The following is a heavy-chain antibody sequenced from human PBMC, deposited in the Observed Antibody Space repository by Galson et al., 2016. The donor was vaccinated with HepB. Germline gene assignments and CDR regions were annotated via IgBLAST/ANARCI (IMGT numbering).Heavy chain of an antibody. CDR2: INTDGSTT. CDR1: GFTFSSNW. Sequence: LRLSCAASGFTFSSNWMHWVRQAPGKGLVWVSRINTDGSTTNYADSVKGRFTISRDNSRNTVYVQINSLRAEDTAIYYCTMISWSTSSGFGFWGQGTRVTVSS. CDR3: TMISWSTSSGFGF. V-gene: IGHV3-74*01. J-gene: IGHJ4*02. D-gene: IGHD3-22*01.